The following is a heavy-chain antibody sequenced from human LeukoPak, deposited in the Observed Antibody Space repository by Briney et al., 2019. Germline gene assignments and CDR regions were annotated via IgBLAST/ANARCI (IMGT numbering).Heavy chain of an antibody. V-gene: IGHV3-48*03. Sequence: GGSLRLSCAASGFTFSSYEMNWVRQAPGKGLEWVSYISSSGSTIYYADSVKGRFTISRDNAKNSLYLQMNSLRAEDTAVYYCARVNVPGWLQFGWGQGTLVTVSS. CDR2: ISSSGSTI. CDR1: GFTFSSYE. J-gene: IGHJ4*02. CDR3: ARVNVPGWLQFG. D-gene: IGHD5-24*01.